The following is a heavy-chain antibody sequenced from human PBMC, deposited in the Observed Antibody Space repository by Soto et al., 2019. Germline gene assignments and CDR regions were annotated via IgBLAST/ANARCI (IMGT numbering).Heavy chain of an antibody. J-gene: IGHJ4*02. CDR1: GFTFSSYA. Sequence: QVQLVESGGGVVQPGRSLRLSCAASGFTFSSYAMHWVRQAPGKGLEWVAVISYDGSNKYYADSVKGRFSISRDTSKNTXXRQIISLRAEDTAVYYCARHMRYLRFLEWSYPFDYWGQGTLVPISS. CDR3: ARHMRYLRFLEWSYPFDY. D-gene: IGHD3-3*01. CDR2: ISYDGSNK. V-gene: IGHV3-30-3*01.